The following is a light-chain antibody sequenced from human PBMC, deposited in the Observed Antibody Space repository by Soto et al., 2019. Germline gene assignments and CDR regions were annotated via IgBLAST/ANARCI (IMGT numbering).Light chain of an antibody. CDR3: QQRSNWLIT. CDR2: DAS. CDR1: QSVSSN. V-gene: IGKV3-11*01. Sequence: EIVMTQSPATLCVSPGERVILSCRASQSVSSNLAWYQQKPGQTPRLLIYDASTRATDIPARFSGSGSGTDFTLTISRLEPEDFAVYYCQQRSNWLITFGQGTRLEIK. J-gene: IGKJ5*01.